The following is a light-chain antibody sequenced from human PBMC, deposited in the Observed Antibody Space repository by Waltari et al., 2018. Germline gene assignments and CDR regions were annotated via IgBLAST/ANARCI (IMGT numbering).Light chain of an antibody. CDR3: STWDDSLNDVL. CDR1: RSHIGINP. Sequence: QSVLTPPPSTSGTPGERVTISCSGGRSHIGINPVDWYKQVPGTAPQLLIYLDDQRTSGVPDRFSVSKSGTSASLAISGLQSGDEADYYCSTWDDSLNDVLFGGGTRVTVL. V-gene: IGLV1-44*01. CDR2: LDD. J-gene: IGLJ2*01.